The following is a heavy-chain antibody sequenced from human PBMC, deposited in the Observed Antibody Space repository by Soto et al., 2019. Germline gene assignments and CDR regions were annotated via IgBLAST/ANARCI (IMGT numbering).Heavy chain of an antibody. CDR3: TRGPRPISTGTGAY. D-gene: IGHD3-10*01. Sequence: HPGGSLRLSCAASGFIFKMYWMHWVRQSPGKGLVWISRIYNDGTYSDYADSVRGRFTISRDNVNDTLYLQMNNLRAEDSVLYYCTRGPRPISTGTGAYWGQGTQVTVSS. V-gene: IGHV3-74*01. CDR2: IYNDGTYS. J-gene: IGHJ4*02. CDR1: GFIFKMYW.